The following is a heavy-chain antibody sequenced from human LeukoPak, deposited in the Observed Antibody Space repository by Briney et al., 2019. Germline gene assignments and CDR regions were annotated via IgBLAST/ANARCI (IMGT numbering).Heavy chain of an antibody. Sequence: PGRSLRLSCAASGFTFSSYGMHWVRQAPGKGLEWVAVISYDGSNKYYADSVKGRFTISRDNSKNTLYLQMNSLRAEGTAVYYCAKDVGSGSYPTFFDYWGQGTLVTVSS. CDR3: AKDVGSGSYPTFFDY. CDR1: GFTFSSYG. V-gene: IGHV3-30*18. CDR2: ISYDGSNK. J-gene: IGHJ4*02. D-gene: IGHD1-26*01.